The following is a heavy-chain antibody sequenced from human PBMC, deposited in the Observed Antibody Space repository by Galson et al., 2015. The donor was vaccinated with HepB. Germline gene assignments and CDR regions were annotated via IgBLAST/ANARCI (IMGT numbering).Heavy chain of an antibody. V-gene: IGHV3-7*03. D-gene: IGHD5-18*01. Sequence: SLRLSCAASGFTFSSYWMSWVRRAPGKGLEWVANINQYVSEKYYVDSMKGRFTISRDNARNSLYLQMNSLRVEDTAVYYCATYSWSGRKYDAFDIWGQGTVVTVSS. J-gene: IGHJ3*02. CDR1: GFTFSSYW. CDR3: ATYSWSGRKYDAFDI. CDR2: INQYVSEK.